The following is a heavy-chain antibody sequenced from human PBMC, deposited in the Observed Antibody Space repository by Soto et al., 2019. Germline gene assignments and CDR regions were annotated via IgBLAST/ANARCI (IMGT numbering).Heavy chain of an antibody. V-gene: IGHV3-23*01. CDR2: ISGSGGST. Sequence: PGGSLRLSCAASGFTFSSYAMSWVRQAPGKGLEWVSAISGSGGSTYYADSVKGRFTISRDNSKNTLYLQMNSLRAEDTAVYYCAKAGFGPPHIHRRQLDYWGQGTLVTVSS. J-gene: IGHJ4*02. CDR3: AKAGFGPPHIHRRQLDY. CDR1: GFTFSSYA. D-gene: IGHD3-16*01.